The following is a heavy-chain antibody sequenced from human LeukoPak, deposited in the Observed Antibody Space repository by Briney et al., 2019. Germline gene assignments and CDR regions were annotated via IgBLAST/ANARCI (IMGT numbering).Heavy chain of an antibody. D-gene: IGHD3-10*01. CDR3: ARDRPLYYYGSGSYEAFDI. Sequence: GGSLRLSCAASGFTFSSYSMNWVRQAPGKGLEWVSSISSSSSYIYYADSEKGRFTISRDNAKNSLYLQMNSLRAEDTAVYYCARDRPLYYYGSGSYEAFDIWGQGTMVTVSS. V-gene: IGHV3-21*01. CDR2: ISSSSSYI. J-gene: IGHJ3*02. CDR1: GFTFSSYS.